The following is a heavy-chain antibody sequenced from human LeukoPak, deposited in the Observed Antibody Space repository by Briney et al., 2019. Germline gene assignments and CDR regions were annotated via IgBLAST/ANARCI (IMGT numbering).Heavy chain of an antibody. CDR1: GFTFSSYS. CDR2: ITGSSTYI. V-gene: IGHV3-21*01. D-gene: IGHD3-16*02. CDR3: ARGFADFVWGSYPSSY. J-gene: IGHJ4*02. Sequence: PGGSLRLSCAASGFTFSSYSMNWVRQAPGKGLEWVSSITGSSTYIHYADSVKGRFTISRDNAKNSLYLRMNSLRAEDTAVYYCARGFADFVWGSYPSSYWGQGILVTVSS.